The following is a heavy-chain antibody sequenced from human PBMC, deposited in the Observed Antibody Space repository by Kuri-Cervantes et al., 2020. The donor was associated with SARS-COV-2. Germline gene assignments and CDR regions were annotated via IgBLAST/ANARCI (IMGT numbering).Heavy chain of an antibody. CDR3: TRDGGIAARSDY. V-gene: IGHV1-2*02. CDR1: GYTFTGYY. J-gene: IGHJ4*02. CDR2: INPNSGGT. Sequence: ASVKVSCKASGYTFTGYYIHWVRQAPGQGREWMGWINPNSGGTNYAQKFQGRVTVTSDTSISTAYMELSGLRSDDTAVYYCTRDGGIAARSDYWGQGTLVTVSS. D-gene: IGHD6-6*01.